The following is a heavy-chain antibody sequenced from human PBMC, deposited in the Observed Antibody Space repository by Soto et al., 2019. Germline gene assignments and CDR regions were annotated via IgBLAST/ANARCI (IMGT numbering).Heavy chain of an antibody. CDR1: GSSISSSSYY. V-gene: IGHV4-39*01. CDR2: IYYSGST. Sequence: SETLSLTCTVSGSSISSSSYYWGWIRQPPGKGLEWIGSIYYSGSTYYNPSLKSRVTISVDTSKNQFSLKLSSVTAADTAVYYCASITMVRGVMDYWGQGTLVTVSS. D-gene: IGHD3-10*01. CDR3: ASITMVRGVMDY. J-gene: IGHJ4*02.